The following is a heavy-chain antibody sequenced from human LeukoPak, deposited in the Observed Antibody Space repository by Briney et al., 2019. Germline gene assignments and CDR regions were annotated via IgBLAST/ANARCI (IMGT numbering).Heavy chain of an antibody. CDR1: GGSISSYY. V-gene: IGHV4-4*07. CDR3: ARGLGYTDPFFAF. D-gene: IGHD6-13*01. Sequence: SETLSLTCTVSGGSISSYYWSWIRQPAGKGLEWIGRIYTSGNTNYNPPLKSRVTMSVDTSKNQFSLKLTSVTAADTAVYYCARGLGYTDPFFAFWGQGTLVTVSS. J-gene: IGHJ4*02. CDR2: IYTSGNT.